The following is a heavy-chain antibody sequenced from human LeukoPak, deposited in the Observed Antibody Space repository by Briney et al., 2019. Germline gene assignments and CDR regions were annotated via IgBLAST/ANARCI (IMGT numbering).Heavy chain of an antibody. Sequence: GGSLRLSCAASGFTFSGYGMHWVRQAPDKGLEWVAVIWYDGSNAYYADSVKGRFTISRDNSKNTLYLQMNSLRAEDTAVYYCAKDLDYWGQGTLVTVSS. CDR3: AKDLDY. V-gene: IGHV3-33*03. CDR1: GFTFSGYG. CDR2: IWYDGSNA. J-gene: IGHJ4*02.